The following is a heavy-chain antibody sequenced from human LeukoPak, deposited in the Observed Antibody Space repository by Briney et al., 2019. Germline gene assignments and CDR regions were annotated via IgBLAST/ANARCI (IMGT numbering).Heavy chain of an antibody. V-gene: IGHV4-61*01. CDR3: ARAVWSGYYPYYYYYGMDV. CDR2: IYNGVST. Sequence: PSETLSLTCTVSGASVSSASYWTWIRQPPGKGVEWIAHIYNGVSTNYNPSLKSRVTISVDTSKNQFSLRLNSVTAADTAVYYCARAVWSGYYPYYYYYGMDVWGQGTTVTVSS. CDR1: GASVSSASY. D-gene: IGHD3-3*01. J-gene: IGHJ6*02.